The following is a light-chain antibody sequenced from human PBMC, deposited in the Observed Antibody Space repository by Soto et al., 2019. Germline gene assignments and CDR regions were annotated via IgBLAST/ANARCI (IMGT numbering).Light chain of an antibody. CDR1: QSISRY. Sequence: DIQMTQSPSSLSASVRDRVTITCRASQSISRYLNWFRQKPGKAPKLLIYAASSLQSGVPSRFSGSGSGTDFSLTISSLQPEDFATYYCQQSYSTPRTFGQGTKVEI. CDR3: QQSYSTPRT. V-gene: IGKV1-39*01. J-gene: IGKJ1*01. CDR2: AAS.